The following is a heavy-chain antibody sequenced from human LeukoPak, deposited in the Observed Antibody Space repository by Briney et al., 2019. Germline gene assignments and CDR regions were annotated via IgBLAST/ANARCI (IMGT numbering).Heavy chain of an antibody. CDR2: ISGDGVSP. D-gene: IGHD4/OR15-4a*01. J-gene: IGHJ4*02. CDR3: ARDPGAFPYFFDS. CDR1: GFTFSSYG. Sequence: GGSLRLSCAASGFTFSSYGMHWVRQTPGKGLECVSAISGDGVSPYYADSVRGRFTISRDNSKNTLYLQMNSLRVGDTAVYFCARDPGAFPYFFDSWGQGTLVTVSS. V-gene: IGHV3-23*01.